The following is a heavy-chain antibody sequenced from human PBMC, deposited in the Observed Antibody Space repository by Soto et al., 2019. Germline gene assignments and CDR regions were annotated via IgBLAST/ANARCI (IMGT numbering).Heavy chain of an antibody. V-gene: IGHV3-23*01. Sequence: GGSLRLSCTASRFTFSNYGMSWVRQAPGKGLEWVSFISDSGRSTSYPDSVKGRFTVSRDNFKNTLFLQMNSLRAEDRAIYYCARNRRGKPSHFYMDVWGKGTMVTVSS. CDR1: RFTFSNYG. CDR2: ISDSGRST. J-gene: IGHJ6*03. D-gene: IGHD3-10*01. CDR3: ARNRRGKPSHFYMDV.